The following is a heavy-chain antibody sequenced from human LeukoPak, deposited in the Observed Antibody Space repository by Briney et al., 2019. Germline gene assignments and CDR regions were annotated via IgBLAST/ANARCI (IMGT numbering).Heavy chain of an antibody. CDR1: GFTFSSYA. Sequence: GGSLRLSCAASGFTFSSYAMSWVRQAPGKWLEWVSAISGGSTYYADSVKGRFTISRDNSKNTLYLQMNSLRADDTAVYYCAKDHGYIYTHAFDIWGQGTMVTVSS. V-gene: IGHV3-23*01. D-gene: IGHD5-18*01. CDR3: AKDHGYIYTHAFDI. CDR2: ISGGST. J-gene: IGHJ3*02.